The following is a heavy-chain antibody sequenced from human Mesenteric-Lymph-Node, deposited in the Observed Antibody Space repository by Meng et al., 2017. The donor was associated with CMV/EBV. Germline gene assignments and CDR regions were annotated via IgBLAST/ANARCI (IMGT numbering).Heavy chain of an antibody. CDR1: EVTLNSNG. CDR2: IIPMFDTP. D-gene: IGHD3-10*01. Sequence: SEVTLNSNGINWVRQAPGQGPEWMGGIIPMFDTPNYAQKFQGRVTITADESTNTAYMELTSLTSEDTAVYYCVRDLNFYGSGSPSDTWGQGTLVTVSS. V-gene: IGHV1-69*01. CDR3: VRDLNFYGSGSPSDT. J-gene: IGHJ5*02.